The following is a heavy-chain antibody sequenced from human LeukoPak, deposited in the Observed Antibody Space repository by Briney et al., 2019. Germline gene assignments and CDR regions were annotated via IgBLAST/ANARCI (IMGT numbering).Heavy chain of an antibody. Sequence: SVKVSCEASGFTFTSSAVQWVRQARGQRLEWIGWIVVGSGNTNYAQKFQERVTITRDMSTGTAYMELSSLRSEDTAVYYCAALAAAGTSRGAFDIWGQGTMVTVSS. V-gene: IGHV1-58*01. CDR3: AALAAAGTSRGAFDI. CDR1: GFTFTSSA. CDR2: IVVGSGNT. J-gene: IGHJ3*02. D-gene: IGHD6-13*01.